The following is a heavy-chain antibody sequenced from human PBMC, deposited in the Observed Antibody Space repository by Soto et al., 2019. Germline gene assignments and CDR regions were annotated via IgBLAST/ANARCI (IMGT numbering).Heavy chain of an antibody. V-gene: IGHV3-7*03. Sequence: PRLSCAASGFTFSSSWMSWGRQAPGKGLEWVANIKQDGSEKYYVDSVKGRFTISRDNAKNSLYLQMNSLRAEDTAVYYCARDDKGDYYYGMDVWGQGTTVTVSS. CDR3: ARDDKGDYYYGMDV. J-gene: IGHJ6*02. CDR2: IKQDGSEK. D-gene: IGHD3-16*01. CDR1: GFTFSSSW.